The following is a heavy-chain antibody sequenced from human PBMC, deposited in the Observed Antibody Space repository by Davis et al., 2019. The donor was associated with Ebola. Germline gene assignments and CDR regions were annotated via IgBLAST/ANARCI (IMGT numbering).Heavy chain of an antibody. CDR2: IRAGDDTT. V-gene: IGHV3-23*01. CDR3: AKGTWEAYGMDV. D-gene: IGHD1-26*01. CDR1: GFTFGSYH. J-gene: IGHJ6*02. Sequence: GESLKISCRASGFTFGSYHMTWVRQAQGKGLEWVSGIRAGDDTTHYAESVKGRFTISRDNSMNTLYLEMNSLRVEDTALYYCAKGTWEAYGMDVWGQGTTVTVSS.